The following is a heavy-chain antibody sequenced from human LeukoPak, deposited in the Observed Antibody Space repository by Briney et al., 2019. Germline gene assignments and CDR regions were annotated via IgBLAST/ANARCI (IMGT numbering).Heavy chain of an antibody. V-gene: IGHV3-30-3*01. CDR1: GFTFSSYA. CDR3: ARETTADCSSTSCPYYYYMDV. D-gene: IGHD2-2*01. Sequence: QSGGSLRLSCAASGFTFSSYAMHWVRQAPGKGLEWVAVISYDGSNKYYADSVKGRFTISRDNSKNTLYLQMNSLRAEDTAVYYCARETTADCSSTSCPYYYYMDVWGKGTTVTVSS. J-gene: IGHJ6*03. CDR2: ISYDGSNK.